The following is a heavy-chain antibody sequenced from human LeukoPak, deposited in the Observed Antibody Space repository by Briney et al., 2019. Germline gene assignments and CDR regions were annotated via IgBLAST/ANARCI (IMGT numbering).Heavy chain of an antibody. V-gene: IGHV3-30*02. CDR3: AKVLLWFGEFSHFDY. CDR2: IRYDGSDK. Sequence: GGSLRLSCVASGFTFSSYGMYWVRQAPGKGLEWVAFIRYDGSDKYYADSVKGRFTISRDNSKNTLYLQMNSLRAEDTAVYYCAKVLLWFGEFSHFDYWGQGTLVTVSP. CDR1: GFTFSSYG. J-gene: IGHJ4*02. D-gene: IGHD3-10*01.